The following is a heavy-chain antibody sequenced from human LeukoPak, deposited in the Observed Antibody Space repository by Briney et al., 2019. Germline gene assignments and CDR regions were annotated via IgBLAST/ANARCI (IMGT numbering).Heavy chain of an antibody. CDR2: VYYSGST. CDR1: GGSVSGYY. J-gene: IGHJ4*02. CDR3: ARIHRYCSGGACYVLDN. Sequence: SETLSLTCVVSGGSVSGYYWGWIRQSPGRGLEWIGYVYYSGSTNYNPSFKSRITISVDTSRNQFSLQLSSVTAADTAVYYCARIHRYCSGGACYVLDNWGQGTLVAVPS. V-gene: IGHV4-59*02. D-gene: IGHD2-15*01.